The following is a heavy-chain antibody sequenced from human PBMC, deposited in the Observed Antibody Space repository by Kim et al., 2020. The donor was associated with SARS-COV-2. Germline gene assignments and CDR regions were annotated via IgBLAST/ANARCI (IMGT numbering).Heavy chain of an antibody. V-gene: IGHV3-30*04. J-gene: IGHJ5*02. D-gene: IGHD6-13*01. CDR2: ISYDGSNK. CDR3: ARVGYSSSWYNWFDP. CDR1: GFTFSSYA. Sequence: GSLRLSCAASGFTFSSYAMHWVRQAPGKGLEWVAVISYDGSNKYYADSVKGRFTISRDNSKNTLYLQMNSLRAEDTAVYYCARVGYSSSWYNWFDPWGQGTLVTVSS.